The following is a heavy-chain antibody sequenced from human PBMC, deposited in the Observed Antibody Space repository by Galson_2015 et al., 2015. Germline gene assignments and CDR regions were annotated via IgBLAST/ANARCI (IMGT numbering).Heavy chain of an antibody. CDR1: GHTFINYF. Sequence: SVKVSCKASGHTFINYFIQWVRQAPGQGLEWVGAIDPSGAATFYAQKLQGRVTMTRDTPTSTVYVELSSLGSEDTAVYYCARELGGTYYFDYWAWEPWSPSPQ. D-gene: IGHD3-10*01. V-gene: IGHV1-46*04. J-gene: IGHJ4*02. CDR3: ARELGGTYYFDY. CDR2: IDPSGAAT.